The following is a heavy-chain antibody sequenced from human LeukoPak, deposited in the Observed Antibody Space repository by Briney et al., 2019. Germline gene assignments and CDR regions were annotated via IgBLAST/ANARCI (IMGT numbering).Heavy chain of an antibody. J-gene: IGHJ4*02. CDR1: GFTFSSYS. V-gene: IGHV3-21*01. CDR2: ISSSSSYI. Sequence: PGGSLRLSCAASGFTFSSYSMNWVRQAPGKGLDGVSSISSSSSYIYYADSVEGRFTISRDNAKNSLYLQMNSLRAEDTAVYYCARASSGYSSGWSFDYWGQGTLLTVSS. D-gene: IGHD6-19*01. CDR3: ARASSGYSSGWSFDY.